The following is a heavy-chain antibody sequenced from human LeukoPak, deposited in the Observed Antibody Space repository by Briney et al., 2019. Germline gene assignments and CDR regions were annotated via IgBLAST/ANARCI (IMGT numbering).Heavy chain of an antibody. J-gene: IGHJ5*02. Sequence: GGSLRLSCAASGFTFSDYYMSWIRQAPGKGLEWVSYISSSGSTIYYADSVKGRFTISRDNAKNSLYLQMNSLRAEDTAVYYCARDSPIYGSGSYYGNGAWFDPWGQGTQVTVSS. CDR3: ARDSPIYGSGSYYGNGAWFDP. V-gene: IGHV3-11*01. D-gene: IGHD3-10*01. CDR1: GFTFSDYY. CDR2: ISSSGSTI.